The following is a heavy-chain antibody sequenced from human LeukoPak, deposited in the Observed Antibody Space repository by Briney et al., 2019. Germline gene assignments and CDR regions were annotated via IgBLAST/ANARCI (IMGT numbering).Heavy chain of an antibody. CDR2: IWYDGSNK. CDR3: ASLYCSSTSCPQGIDY. V-gene: IGHV3-33*01. J-gene: IGHJ4*02. D-gene: IGHD2-2*01. CDR1: GFTFSSYG. Sequence: GGSLRLSCAASGFTFSSYGMHWVRQAPGKGLEWVAVIWYDGSNKYYADSVKGRFTISRDNSKNTLYLQMNSLRAEDTAVYYCASLYCSSTSCPQGIDYWGQGTLVTVSS.